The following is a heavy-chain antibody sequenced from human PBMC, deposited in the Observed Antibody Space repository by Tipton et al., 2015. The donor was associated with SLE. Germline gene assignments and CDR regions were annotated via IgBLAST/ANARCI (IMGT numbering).Heavy chain of an antibody. J-gene: IGHJ4*02. CDR1: GYTFTSYG. CDR2: IIPIFGTA. CDR3: ARDDFLFSSILTGFDY. V-gene: IGHV1-69*18. D-gene: IGHD3-9*01. Sequence: QVQLVQSGAEVKKPGDSLKVSCKASGYTFTSYGISWVRQAPGQGLEWMGRIIPIFGTANYAQKFQGRVTITADESTSTAYMELSSLRSEDTAVYYCARDDFLFSSILTGFDYWGQGTLVTVSS.